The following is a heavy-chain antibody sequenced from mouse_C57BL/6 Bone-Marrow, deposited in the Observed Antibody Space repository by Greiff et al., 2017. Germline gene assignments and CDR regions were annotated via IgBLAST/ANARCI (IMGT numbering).Heavy chain of an antibody. J-gene: IGHJ4*01. Sequence: VQLQQSGAELAKPGASVKLSCKASGYTFTSYWMPWVKQRPGQGLEWIGYINPSSGYTKYNQKFKDKATLTADKSSSTAYMQLSSLTYEDSAVYYCARSYYSNFYYAMDYWGQRTSVTGSS. V-gene: IGHV1-7*01. CDR1: GYTFTSYW. CDR3: ARSYYSNFYYAMDY. D-gene: IGHD2-5*01. CDR2: INPSSGYT.